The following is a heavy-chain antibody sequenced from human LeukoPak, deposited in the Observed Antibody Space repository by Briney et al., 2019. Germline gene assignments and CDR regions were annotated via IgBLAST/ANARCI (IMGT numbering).Heavy chain of an antibody. Sequence: GGSLRLSCVVSGFTFTTHGFHWVRQAPGKGQEWVSVIWHDGGRKEYADSVRGRFTISRDNSNLYLQMNSLRAEDTAIYYCARDSANSGFNLDYCGQGTPVTVSS. D-gene: IGHD5-12*01. CDR1: GFTFTTHG. J-gene: IGHJ4*02. V-gene: IGHV3-33*01. CDR3: ARDSANSGFNLDY. CDR2: IWHDGGRK.